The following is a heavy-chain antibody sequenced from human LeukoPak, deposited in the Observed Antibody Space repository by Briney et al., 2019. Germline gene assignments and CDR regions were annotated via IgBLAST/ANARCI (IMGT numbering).Heavy chain of an antibody. CDR2: ISSGSGTI. CDR3: ATSTSILDC. J-gene: IGHJ4*02. Sequence: GGSLRLSCAASGFTFSTYNMNWVRQAPGKGLDWVSYISSGSGTIYYADSVKGRFTISRDNAKNSLYLRMNSLRAEDTAVYYCATSTSILDCWGQGTLVTVSS. CDR1: GFTFSTYN. V-gene: IGHV3-48*01.